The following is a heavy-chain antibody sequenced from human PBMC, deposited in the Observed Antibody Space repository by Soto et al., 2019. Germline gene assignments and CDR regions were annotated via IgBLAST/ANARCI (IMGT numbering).Heavy chain of an antibody. CDR3: ARGDRVGSGSPASYYYPGLDG. J-gene: IGHJ6*02. CDR2: VSTRGDIT. V-gene: IGHV3-23*01. CDR1: GLNFNDYA. Sequence: EVQLLESGGDLVQPGGSLRLSCAASGLNFNDYAMTWVRQAPGKGLEWVSSVSTRGDITYYSDSVKGRFTISRDNSKNTLFLHMNGLRAEDTALYYGARGDRVGSGSPASYYYPGLDGWGQGPQSPSP. D-gene: IGHD3-10*01.